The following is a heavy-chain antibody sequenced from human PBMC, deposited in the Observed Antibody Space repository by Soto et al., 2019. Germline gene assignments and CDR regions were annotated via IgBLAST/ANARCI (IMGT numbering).Heavy chain of an antibody. V-gene: IGHV3-30*18. CDR2: ISYDGSNK. J-gene: IGHJ6*02. CDR1: GFTFSSYG. Sequence: GGSLRLSCAASGFTFSSYGMHWVRQAPGKGLEWVAVISYDGSNKYYADSVKGRFTISRDNSKNTLYLQMNSLRAEDTAVYYCAKDWQSYGSGKWPYYYYGMDVWGQGTTVTVSS. D-gene: IGHD3-10*01. CDR3: AKDWQSYGSGKWPYYYYGMDV.